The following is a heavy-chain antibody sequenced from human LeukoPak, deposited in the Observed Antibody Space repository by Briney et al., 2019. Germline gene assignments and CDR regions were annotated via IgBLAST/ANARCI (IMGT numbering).Heavy chain of an antibody. V-gene: IGHV3-23*01. J-gene: IGHJ5*01. Sequence: GGSLRLSCAASGFAFSVYAMSWLRQPPGKGLEWVSTINANSGTTFYAASVRGRFTISRDNSKNTLYLQLNTLRADDTATYYCAKPISGGLAVTADWFHPWGQGTLVVVPS. CDR2: INANSGTT. CDR1: GFAFSVYA. D-gene: IGHD6-19*01. CDR3: AKPISGGLAVTADWFHP.